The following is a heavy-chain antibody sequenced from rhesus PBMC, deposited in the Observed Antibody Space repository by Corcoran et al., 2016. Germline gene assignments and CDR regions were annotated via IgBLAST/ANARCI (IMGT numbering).Heavy chain of an antibody. V-gene: IGHV4-93*02. CDR2: IYGSGGYP. J-gene: IGHJ6*01. CDR3: ARLIYCSSTYCSSDGLDS. CDR1: GGSISSTNW. D-gene: IGHD2-15*01. Sequence: QVQLQESGPAVVKPSETLSLTCAVSGGSISSTNWWSWIRQSPGKGLEWMGGIYGSGGYPDYTPSLQSRVTLSIDTSKNQFSLKLSALAAADSAVYYCARLIYCSSTYCSSDGLDSWGQGVVVTVSS.